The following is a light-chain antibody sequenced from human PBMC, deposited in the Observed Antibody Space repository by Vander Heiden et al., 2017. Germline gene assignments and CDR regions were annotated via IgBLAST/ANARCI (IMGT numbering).Light chain of an antibody. CDR1: QGSSSW. CDR3: QQANSFPPLT. CDR2: AAS. V-gene: IGKV1-12*01. J-gene: IGKJ4*01. Sequence: DIQMSPSPSSVSASVGDRVTIPCRASQGSSSWLAWYQQKPGKAPKLLIYAASSLQSGVTSRFSGSGAGTDFTLTISSLQPEDFATYYCQQANSFPPLTFGGGTKVEIK.